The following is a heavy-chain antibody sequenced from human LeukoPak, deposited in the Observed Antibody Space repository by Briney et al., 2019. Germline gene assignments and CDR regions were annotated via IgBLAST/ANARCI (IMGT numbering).Heavy chain of an antibody. V-gene: IGHV1-69*05. CDR2: IITIFGTA. Sequence: SAKVSCKASGGTFSSYASSGVRRALGQERQGMGGIITIFGTANYAQKFQGRVTITTDESTCTASMELSSLRSEDTAVYYCARAGIPAAYYYYMDVWGKGTTVTVS. J-gene: IGHJ6*03. CDR1: GGTFSSYA. D-gene: IGHD2-2*01. CDR3: ARAGIPAAYYYYMDV.